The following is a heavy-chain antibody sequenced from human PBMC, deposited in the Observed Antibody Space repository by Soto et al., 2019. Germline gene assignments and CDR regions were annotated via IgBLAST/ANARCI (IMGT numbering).Heavy chain of an antibody. Sequence: QVQLVQSGTEVKKPGSSVKVSCKASGGTFRSNAISWVRQAPGQGLEWMGGLIPIFGTTNYAQKFQGRVKIYAGEYASTAYQGLGRLGSDDTAVLYWAKSAQFSLGLGFGMGGWGPRAQVHVSS. D-gene: IGHD3-16*01. J-gene: IGHJ6*02. V-gene: IGHV1-69*01. CDR1: GGTFRSNA. CDR2: LIPIFGTT. CDR3: AKSAQFSLGLGFGMGG.